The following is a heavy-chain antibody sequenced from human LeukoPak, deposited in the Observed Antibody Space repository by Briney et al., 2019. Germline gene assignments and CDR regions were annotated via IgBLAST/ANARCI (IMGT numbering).Heavy chain of an antibody. Sequence: GASVKVSCKASGYTFTTYGISWVRQAPGQGLEWMGWISAHNGHTNYAQNLQGRVTMTTDTSTSTAYMELRSLRSDDTAVCYCARVEDRDNVWGSYRLADYWGQGTLVTVSS. D-gene: IGHD3-16*02. CDR1: GYTFTTYG. V-gene: IGHV1-18*04. CDR3: ARVEDRDNVWGSYRLADY. J-gene: IGHJ4*02. CDR2: ISAHNGHT.